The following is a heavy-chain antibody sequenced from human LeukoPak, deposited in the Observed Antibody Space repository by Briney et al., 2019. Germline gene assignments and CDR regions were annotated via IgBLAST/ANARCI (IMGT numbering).Heavy chain of an antibody. CDR2: IYPGDSDT. J-gene: IGHJ4*02. V-gene: IGHV5-51*01. CDR1: GYSFTSYW. Sequence: PGESLKISCKGSGYSFTSYWIGWVRQMPGKGLEWMGVIYPGDSDTRYSPSFQGQVTISADRSISTAYLQWSSLKASDTAMYYCARWDSVDIVATIDYWGQGTLVTVSS. D-gene: IGHD5-12*01. CDR3: ARWDSVDIVATIDY.